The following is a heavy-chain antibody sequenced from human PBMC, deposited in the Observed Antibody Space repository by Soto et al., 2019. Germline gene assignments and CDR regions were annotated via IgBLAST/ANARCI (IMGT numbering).Heavy chain of an antibody. V-gene: IGHV3-53*01. Sequence: EVQRVESGGGLSQPGGSLRLSCAASGFTVRSNYLSWVRQAPGKGLEWVSVIYSGGSTYYADSVKGRFTISRDNSKNTLYLQMNSLRAEDTAVYYCAMGIPGFYWGQGTLVTVSS. J-gene: IGHJ4*02. CDR1: GFTVRSNY. CDR2: IYSGGST. CDR3: AMGIPGFY. D-gene: IGHD2-21*01.